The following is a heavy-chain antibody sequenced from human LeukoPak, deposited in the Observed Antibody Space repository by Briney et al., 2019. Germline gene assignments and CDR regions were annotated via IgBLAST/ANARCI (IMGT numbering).Heavy chain of an antibody. D-gene: IGHD2-21*01. CDR3: ARDRVGDSDAFDV. CDR2: IKQDGSEK. J-gene: IGHJ3*01. Sequence: GGSVRLSCAASGYRFSNNWMSWVRQAPGKGLEWVANIKQDGSEKYYVDSVKGRFTISRDNAKSSLYLQMSSLRAEDTAMYYCARDRVGDSDAFDVWGQGTVVTASS. V-gene: IGHV3-7*01. CDR1: GYRFSNNW.